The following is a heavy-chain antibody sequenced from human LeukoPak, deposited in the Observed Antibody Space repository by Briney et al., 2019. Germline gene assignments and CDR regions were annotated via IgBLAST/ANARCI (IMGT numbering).Heavy chain of an antibody. Sequence: GGSLRLSCAASGFTFSSYAMSWVRQVPGKGLEWVSAVSGSGGSTFYADSVKGRFTISRDNSKNTLYLQMNSLRAEDTAVYYCAKEPIFGGGGLDIWGQGTMVTVSS. CDR2: VSGSGGST. J-gene: IGHJ3*02. CDR3: AKEPIFGGGGLDI. V-gene: IGHV3-23*01. D-gene: IGHD3-16*01. CDR1: GFTFSSYA.